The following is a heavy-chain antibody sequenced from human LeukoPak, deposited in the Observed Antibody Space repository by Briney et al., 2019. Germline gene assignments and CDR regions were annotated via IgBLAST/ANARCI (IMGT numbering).Heavy chain of an antibody. CDR2: ISGSGGGT. CDR1: GFTFSSYA. D-gene: IGHD3-22*01. CDR3: AKSDYYDSSGYFDY. V-gene: IGHV3-23*01. Sequence: GGSLRLSCAASGFTFSSYAMSWVRQTPGKGLEWVAAISGSGGGTYYADSVKGRFTISRDNSKNTLYLQMNSLRAEDTAVYYCAKSDYYDSSGYFDYWGQGTLVTVSS. J-gene: IGHJ4*02.